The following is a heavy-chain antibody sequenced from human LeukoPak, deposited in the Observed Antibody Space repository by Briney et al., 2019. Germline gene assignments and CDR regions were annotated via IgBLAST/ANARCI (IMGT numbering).Heavy chain of an antibody. CDR1: GGTFSTYP. D-gene: IGHD6-19*01. Sequence: SLKVSCKASGGTFSTYPIAWVRQAPGQGLEYMGGIIPMFGTPDYAQKFQGRVTITTDESTSTVYMELSSLRSEDTAVYYCARGRKGSSGWYYYYGMDVWGQGTTVTVSS. V-gene: IGHV1-69*05. CDR3: ARGRKGSSGWYYYYGMDV. CDR2: IIPMFGTP. J-gene: IGHJ6*02.